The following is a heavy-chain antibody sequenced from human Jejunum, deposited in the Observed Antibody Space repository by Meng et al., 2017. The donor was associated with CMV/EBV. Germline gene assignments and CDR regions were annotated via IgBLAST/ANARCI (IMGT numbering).Heavy chain of an antibody. CDR1: GFTFDDYV. J-gene: IGHJ4*02. CDR3: AKGLYATGWYSLDY. Sequence: GFTFDDYVMHWVRQAPGRGLEWVSGISWNGGSVAYADSVKGRFTISRDNARNSLYLQMNSLSAEDTALYYCAKGLYATGWYSLDYWGQGTLVTVSS. D-gene: IGHD6-19*01. V-gene: IGHV3-9*01. CDR2: ISWNGGSV.